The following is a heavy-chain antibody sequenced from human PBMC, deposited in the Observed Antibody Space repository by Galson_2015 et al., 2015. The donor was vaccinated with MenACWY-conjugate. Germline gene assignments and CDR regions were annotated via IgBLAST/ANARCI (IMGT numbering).Heavy chain of an antibody. J-gene: IGHJ4*02. CDR1: AFTFSSSG. D-gene: IGHD6-13*01. Sequence: LRLSCAASAFTFSSSGMHWVRQAPGKGLEWVAVISSDGSNKYYADSVKGRFTISRDISKNTLYLQMNSLRAEDTAVYYCANWEGRAATGSNYWGQGTLVTVSS. CDR2: ISSDGSNK. V-gene: IGHV3-30*18. CDR3: ANWEGRAATGSNY.